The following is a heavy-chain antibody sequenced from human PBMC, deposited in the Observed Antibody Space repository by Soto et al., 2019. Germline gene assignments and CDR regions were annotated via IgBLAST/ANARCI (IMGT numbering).Heavy chain of an antibody. D-gene: IGHD3-16*01. V-gene: IGHV3-49*04. CDR3: AREGLICPDY. Sequence: PGGSLRLSCTASGFTFGAYTMAWVRQAPGKGLEWVGSIRATIYGATTDYAASVRDRFVISRDDSKGVAYLQMNSLRAEDMAVYYCAREGLICPDYWGQGTRVTVSS. J-gene: IGHJ4*02. CDR2: IRATIYGATT. CDR1: GFTFGAYT.